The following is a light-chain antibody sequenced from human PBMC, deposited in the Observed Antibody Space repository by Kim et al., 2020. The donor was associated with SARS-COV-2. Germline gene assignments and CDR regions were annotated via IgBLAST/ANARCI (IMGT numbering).Light chain of an antibody. J-gene: IGLJ1*01. Sequence: SYELTQPPSVSLAPGKTATISCGGDNIGRKSVHWYRQRPGQAPALVITYDRDRPSGIPERFSGSNSGDTDTLTISGVEAGDEADYYCQVYDSTIDHWVFG. CDR2: YDR. CDR3: QVYDSTIDHWV. CDR1: NIGRKS. V-gene: IGLV3-21*04.